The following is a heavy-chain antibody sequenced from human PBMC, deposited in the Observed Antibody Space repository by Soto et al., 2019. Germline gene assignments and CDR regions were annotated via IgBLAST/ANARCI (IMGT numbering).Heavy chain of an antibody. CDR2: TDWDEDK. CDR3: ARTRIDLAAASDY. CDR1: GFSLRTSGIC. J-gene: IGHJ4*02. Sequence: SGPTLVNPTQTLTLTCSFSGFSLRTSGICVSWIRQPPGKALEWLARTDWDEDKYDNTSLKTRLTISKDTSKNQVVLIVTNVAPVDTATYYCARTRIDLAAASDYWGQGTLVTVS. V-gene: IGHV2-70*11. D-gene: IGHD6-13*01.